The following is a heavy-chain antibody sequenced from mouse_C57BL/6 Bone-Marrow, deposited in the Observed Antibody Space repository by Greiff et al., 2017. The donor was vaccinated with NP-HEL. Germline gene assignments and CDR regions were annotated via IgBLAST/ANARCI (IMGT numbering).Heavy chain of an antibody. Sequence: VQLQQSGPVLVKPGASVKMSCKASGYTFTDYYMNWVKQSHGKSLEWIGVINPYNGGTSYNQKFKGKATLTVDKSSSTAYMELNSLTSEDSAVYYCARFRLLLRTFFDYWGQGTTLTVSS. CDR2: INPYNGGT. D-gene: IGHD1-1*01. CDR1: GYTFTDYY. V-gene: IGHV1-19*01. CDR3: ARFRLLLRTFFDY. J-gene: IGHJ2*01.